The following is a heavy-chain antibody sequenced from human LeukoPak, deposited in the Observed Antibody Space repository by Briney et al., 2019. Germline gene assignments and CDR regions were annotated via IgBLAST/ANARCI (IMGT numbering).Heavy chain of an antibody. J-gene: IGHJ4*02. V-gene: IGHV1-69*13. D-gene: IGHD3-9*01. CDR2: IIPISGTA. Sequence: SVKVSCKASGGTFSSYAISWVRQAPGQGLEWMGGIIPISGTANYAQKFQGRVTITADESTNTAYMELSSLRSEDTAVYYCATTGIHILTGYQEGAFDFWGQGTLVTVSS. CDR1: GGTFSSYA. CDR3: ATTGIHILTGYQEGAFDF.